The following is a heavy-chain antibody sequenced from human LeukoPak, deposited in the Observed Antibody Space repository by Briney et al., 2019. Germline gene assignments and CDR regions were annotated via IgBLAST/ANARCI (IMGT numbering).Heavy chain of an antibody. Sequence: GGSLRLSCVASGFTLNSYGMHWVRQAPGKGLEWVAVTWYDGSNKYYADSVKGRFTISRDNSKNTLYLQMNSLRAEDTAVYYCARTLSSGWYVDAFDIWGQGTTVTVSS. V-gene: IGHV3-33*01. J-gene: IGHJ3*02. CDR3: ARTLSSGWYVDAFDI. CDR1: GFTLNSYG. D-gene: IGHD6-19*01. CDR2: TWYDGSNK.